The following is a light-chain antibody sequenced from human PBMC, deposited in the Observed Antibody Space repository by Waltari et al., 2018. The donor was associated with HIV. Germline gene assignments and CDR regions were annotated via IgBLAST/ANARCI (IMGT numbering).Light chain of an antibody. Sequence: QSALTRPASVSGSPGQSITISCTGTSSDVGGYNYVSWYQQHPGKAPKLMIFEVSNRPSGVSNRFSGSKSVNTASLTISGLQAEDEADYYCSSYTTRSTPDPNWVFGGGTKLTVL. CDR3: SSYTTRSTPDPNWV. J-gene: IGLJ3*02. CDR1: SSDVGGYNY. V-gene: IGLV2-14*01. CDR2: EVS.